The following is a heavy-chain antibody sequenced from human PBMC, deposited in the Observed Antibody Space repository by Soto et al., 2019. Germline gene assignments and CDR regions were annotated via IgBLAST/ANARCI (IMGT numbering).Heavy chain of an antibody. D-gene: IGHD3-3*01. Sequence: QVQLVQSGAEVKKPGASVKVSCKASGYTFTSYDINWVRQATGQGLEWMGWMNPNSGNTGYAPKFQGRVTMTRNTSIITAYMELSSLRSADPAVYYCARPRSGSYYYGMDVWGQGPAVTVSS. J-gene: IGHJ6*02. CDR3: ARPRSGSYYYGMDV. CDR2: MNPNSGNT. CDR1: GYTFTSYD. V-gene: IGHV1-8*01.